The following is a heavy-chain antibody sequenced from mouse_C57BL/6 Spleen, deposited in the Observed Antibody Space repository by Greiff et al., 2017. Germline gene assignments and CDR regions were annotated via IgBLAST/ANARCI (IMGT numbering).Heavy chain of an antibody. V-gene: IGHV1-52*01. CDR3: ARKDYGGYFDV. J-gene: IGHJ1*03. CDR1: GYTFTSYW. CDR2: IDPSDSET. Sequence: VQLQQPGAELVRPGSSVKLSCKASGYTFTSYWMHWVKQRPIQGLEWIGNIDPSDSETHYNQKFKDKATLTVDQSSSTAYMQLSSLTSEDSAVYYCARKDYGGYFDVWGTGTTVTVSS. D-gene: IGHD1-1*01.